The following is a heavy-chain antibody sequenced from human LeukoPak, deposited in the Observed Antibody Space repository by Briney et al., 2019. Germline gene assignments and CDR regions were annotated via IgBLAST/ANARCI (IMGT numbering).Heavy chain of an antibody. CDR2: VYYSGNT. V-gene: IGHV4-30-2*01. CDR3: ARSYYGSGNYYNVGFDS. Sequence: PSETLALTCAVSGGTIRSGGYSWTWIRQPPGKGLQWTGNVYYSGNTYYHPSLKSRVTISTDRSTNQFSLKLSSVTAADTAVYYCARSYYGSGNYYNVGFDSWGQGILVTVSS. D-gene: IGHD3-10*01. CDR1: GGTIRSGGYS. J-gene: IGHJ4*02.